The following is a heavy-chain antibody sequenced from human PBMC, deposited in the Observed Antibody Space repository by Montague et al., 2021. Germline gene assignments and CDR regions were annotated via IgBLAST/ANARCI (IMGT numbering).Heavy chain of an antibody. Sequence: TLSLTCTVSGGSLSSVGYSWTWIRQHPGKGLEWIGYMYYSGSTYYNPSLKSRVTISGDRSKNHFSLRLTSVTAADTAVYYCARGRLATGDFDYWGQGTLVTVSS. CDR1: GGSLSSVGYS. V-gene: IGHV4-31*03. CDR2: MYYSGST. D-gene: IGHD6-13*01. CDR3: ARGRLATGDFDY. J-gene: IGHJ4*02.